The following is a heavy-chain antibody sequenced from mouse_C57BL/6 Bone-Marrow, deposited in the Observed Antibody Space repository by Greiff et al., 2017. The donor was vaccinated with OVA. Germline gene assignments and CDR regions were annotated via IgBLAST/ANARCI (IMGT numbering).Heavy chain of an antibody. Sequence: EVKVVESEGGLVQPGSSMKLSCTASGFTFSDYYMAWVRQVPEKGLEWVANINYDGSSTYYLDSLKSRFIISRDNAKNILYLQMSSLKSEDTATYYCARQLSLRHYYAMDYWGQGTSVTVSS. CDR3: ARQLSLRHYYAMDY. D-gene: IGHD3-2*02. J-gene: IGHJ4*01. V-gene: IGHV5-16*01. CDR1: GFTFSDYY. CDR2: INYDGSST.